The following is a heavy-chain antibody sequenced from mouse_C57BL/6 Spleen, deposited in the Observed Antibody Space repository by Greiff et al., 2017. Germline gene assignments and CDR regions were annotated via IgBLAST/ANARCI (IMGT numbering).Heavy chain of an antibody. CDR2: INPSSGYT. D-gene: IGHD2-4*01. CDR1: GYTFTSYT. CDR3: ARSGYDYDVGAMDD. V-gene: IGHV1-4*01. Sequence: QVQLQQSGAELARPGASVKMSCKASGYTFTSYTMHWVKQRPGPGLEWIGYINPSSGYTKYNQKFKDKATLTADKSSSTAYMQLSSLTSEDSAVYYCARSGYDYDVGAMDDWGQGTSVTVSS. J-gene: IGHJ4*01.